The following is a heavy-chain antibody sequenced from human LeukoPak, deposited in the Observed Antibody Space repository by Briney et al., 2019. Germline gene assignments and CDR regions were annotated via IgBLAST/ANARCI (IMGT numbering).Heavy chain of an antibody. Sequence: HPGGSLRLSCAASGFTFSSYWMSWVRQAPGKGLEWVAVISYDGSNKYYADSVKGRFTISRDNSKNTLYLQMNSLRAEDTAVYYCARASEEEGYSYAPYYYTMDVWGQGTTVTVSS. J-gene: IGHJ6*02. CDR1: GFTFSSYW. CDR3: ARASEEEGYSYAPYYYTMDV. CDR2: ISYDGSNK. V-gene: IGHV3-30-3*01. D-gene: IGHD5-18*01.